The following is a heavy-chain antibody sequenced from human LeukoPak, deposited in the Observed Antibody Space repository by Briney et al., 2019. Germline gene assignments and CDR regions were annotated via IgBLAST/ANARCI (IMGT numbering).Heavy chain of an antibody. CDR2: IIPIFGTA. D-gene: IGHD1-26*01. Sequence: GASVKVSCKASGGTFSSYAISWVRQAPGQGLEWMGGIIPIFGTANYAQKFQGRVTITTDESTSTACMELSSLRSEDTAVYYCARDPRRGSYFHWFDPWGQGTLVTVSS. V-gene: IGHV1-69*05. J-gene: IGHJ5*02. CDR3: ARDPRRGSYFHWFDP. CDR1: GGTFSSYA.